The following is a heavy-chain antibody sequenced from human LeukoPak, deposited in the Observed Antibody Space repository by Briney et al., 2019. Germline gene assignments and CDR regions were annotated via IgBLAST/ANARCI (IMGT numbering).Heavy chain of an antibody. D-gene: IGHD3-10*01. CDR1: GYSFTNYW. Sequence: GESLKISCKGSGYSFTNYWIGWVRQMPGKGLEWRGVIYPGDSDTRYSPSFQGQVTISADKSISTAYLQWSSLKASDTAMYYCARQYSGTYYRSFDYWGQGTLVTVSS. CDR2: IYPGDSDT. J-gene: IGHJ4*02. V-gene: IGHV5-51*01. CDR3: ARQYSGTYYRSFDY.